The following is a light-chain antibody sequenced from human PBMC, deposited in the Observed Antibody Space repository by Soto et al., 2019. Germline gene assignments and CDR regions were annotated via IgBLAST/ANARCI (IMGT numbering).Light chain of an antibody. Sequence: IQMTQSPSTLSASVGDRVTITCRASQSISGWLAWYQQRPGKAPKVLIYDASKLESGVPSRFSGSGSGTEFTLTISSLQPDDFATYYCQRYDSFSMYTFGQGTK. CDR2: DAS. V-gene: IGKV1-5*01. CDR1: QSISGW. J-gene: IGKJ2*01. CDR3: QRYDSFSMYT.